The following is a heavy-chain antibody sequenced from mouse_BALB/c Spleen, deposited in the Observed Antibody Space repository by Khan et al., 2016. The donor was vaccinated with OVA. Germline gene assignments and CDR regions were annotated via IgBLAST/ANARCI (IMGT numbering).Heavy chain of an antibody. CDR3: GRGGGGDRFLY. CDR1: GYTFTDFT. Sequence: VQLQESGAELVRPGVSVKISCKGSGYTFTDFTMHWVKQSHAMSLEWIGVISTYYGDANYNQKFKDKATMTVDKSSNTAYMDLARLTSEDSAIXYWGRGGGGDRFLYWGQGTLVTVSA. J-gene: IGHJ3*01. V-gene: IGHV1S137*01. CDR2: ISTYYGDA.